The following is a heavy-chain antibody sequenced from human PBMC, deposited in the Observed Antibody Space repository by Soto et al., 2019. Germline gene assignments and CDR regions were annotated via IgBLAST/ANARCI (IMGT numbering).Heavy chain of an antibody. CDR2: IIPIFGTA. J-gene: IGHJ4*02. D-gene: IGHD7-27*01. Sequence: QVQLVQSGAEVKKPGSSVKVSCKASGGTFSSYAISWVRQAPGQGLELMGGIIPIFGTANYAQKFQSIVTITAGESTSTAYMERSSLRSDDTAVYYCARLTGGQIDYWGQGTLVTVSS. CDR3: ARLTGGQIDY. CDR1: GGTFSSYA. V-gene: IGHV1-69*01.